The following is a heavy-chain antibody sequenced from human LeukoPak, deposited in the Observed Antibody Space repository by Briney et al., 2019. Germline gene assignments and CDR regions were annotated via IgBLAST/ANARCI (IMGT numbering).Heavy chain of an antibody. J-gene: IGHJ6*02. CDR1: GGSISSAGYY. CDR2: MYYSGTT. CDR3: ARDAEYYYGPGSYSSGIDV. V-gene: IGHV4-31*03. D-gene: IGHD3-10*01. Sequence: PSETLSLTCSVSGGSISSAGYYWSWIHQHPGKGLEWIGYMYYSGTTYYNPSLKSRVTILVDTSKNQFSLKLSSVTAADTAVYYCARDAEYYYGPGSYSSGIDVWGPGTTVTVSS.